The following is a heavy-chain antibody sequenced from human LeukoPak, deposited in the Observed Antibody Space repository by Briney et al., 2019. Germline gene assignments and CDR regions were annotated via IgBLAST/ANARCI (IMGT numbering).Heavy chain of an antibody. D-gene: IGHD3-10*01. Sequence: PGGSLRLSCAASGLTFSSYAMSWVRQAPGKGLEWVSAISGSGGSTYYADSVKGRFTISRDNSKNTLYLQMNSLRAEDTAVYYCETLLLWFGELLPYGMDVWGQGTTVTVSS. CDR3: ETLLLWFGELLPYGMDV. CDR2: ISGSGGST. J-gene: IGHJ6*02. V-gene: IGHV3-23*01. CDR1: GLTFSSYA.